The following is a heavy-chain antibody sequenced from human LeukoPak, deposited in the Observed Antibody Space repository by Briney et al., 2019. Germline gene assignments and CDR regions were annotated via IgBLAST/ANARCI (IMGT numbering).Heavy chain of an antibody. Sequence: PSETLSLTCTLSGGSISSYYWSWIRQPPRKGLEWIGYIYFTGSTSYNPSLKSRVTISVGTSKNQFSLNLSSVTAADTAVYYCARDFRAVRPFGFDMWGQGTMVTVSS. CDR2: IYFTGST. CDR3: ARDFRAVRPFGFDM. CDR1: GGSISSYY. D-gene: IGHD6-6*01. J-gene: IGHJ3*02. V-gene: IGHV4-59*01.